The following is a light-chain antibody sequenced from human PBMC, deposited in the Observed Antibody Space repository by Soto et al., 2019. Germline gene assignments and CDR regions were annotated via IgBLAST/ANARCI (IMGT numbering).Light chain of an antibody. Sequence: QSVLSQPPSASATPGQRVTISCSRSSSNIGSNTVNWYQQLPGTAPKLLIYKSNQRPSGVPVRFSGSKSGTSASLAISGLQSEDEADYYCAAWDDSLNGRVFGGGTKVTVL. CDR1: SSNIGSNT. CDR2: KSN. CDR3: AAWDDSLNGRV. J-gene: IGLJ3*02. V-gene: IGLV1-44*01.